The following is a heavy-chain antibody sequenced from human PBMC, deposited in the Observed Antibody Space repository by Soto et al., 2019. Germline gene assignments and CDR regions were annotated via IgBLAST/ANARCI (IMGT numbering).Heavy chain of an antibody. CDR3: AREGYSGSYFDY. V-gene: IGHV1-69*06. D-gene: IGHD1-26*01. J-gene: IGHJ4*02. CDR2: IVPMSGTA. Sequence: QVQLVQSGAEVKKPGSSVKVSCKTSGVTHAISWVRQAPGQGLEWMGDIVPMSGTAYYVQKFQGRVTITADKSATTAYMELSSLRSEDTAVYYCAREGYSGSYFDYWGQGTLVTVS. CDR1: GVTHA.